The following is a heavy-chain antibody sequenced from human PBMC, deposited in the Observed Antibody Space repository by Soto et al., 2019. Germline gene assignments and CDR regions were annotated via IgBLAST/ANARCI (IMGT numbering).Heavy chain of an antibody. J-gene: IGHJ4*02. D-gene: IGHD1-26*01. V-gene: IGHV3-21*01. CDR3: VRGEVPAD. Sequence: LRLSCAASGFTFTSYTMNWVRQAPGKGLEWVSSITTSSSYRYYLGSVKGRFTISRDNAKNSLFLQMNSLRAEDTAVYYCVRGEVPADWGQGTLVTVSS. CDR1: GFTFTSYT. CDR2: ITTSSSYR.